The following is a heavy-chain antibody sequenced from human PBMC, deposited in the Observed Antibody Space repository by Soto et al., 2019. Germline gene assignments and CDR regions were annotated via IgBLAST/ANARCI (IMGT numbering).Heavy chain of an antibody. CDR1: GGTFSSYA. Sequence: QVQLVQSGAEVKKPGSSVKVSCNASGGTFSSYAISWVRQAPGQGREWLGVIIPIFGTANYAQKLQGRVTITADESTSTAYMGLSSLRSEDTAVYYCARDGYGSGSYYFDYWGQGTLVTVSS. CDR3: ARDGYGSGSYYFDY. D-gene: IGHD3-10*01. CDR2: IIPIFGTA. V-gene: IGHV1-69*01. J-gene: IGHJ4*02.